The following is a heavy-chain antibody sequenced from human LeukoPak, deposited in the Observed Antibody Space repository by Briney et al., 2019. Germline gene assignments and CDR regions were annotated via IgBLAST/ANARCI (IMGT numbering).Heavy chain of an antibody. Sequence: GRSLRLSCAASGFTFNNFWMSWVRQAPGKGLEWVANINQDGSAEYYVDSVKGRFTISRDNAKNSLYLQMNSLRAEDTAVYYCARAEATGRVDYWGQGTLVTVSS. CDR3: ARAEATGRVDY. CDR2: INQDGSAE. D-gene: IGHD6-13*01. J-gene: IGHJ4*02. CDR1: GFTFNNFW. V-gene: IGHV3-7*01.